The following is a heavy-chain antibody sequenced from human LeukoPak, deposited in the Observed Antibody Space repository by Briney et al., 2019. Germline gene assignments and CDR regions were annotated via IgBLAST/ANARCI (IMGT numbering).Heavy chain of an antibody. CDR1: GFTFSSSG. J-gene: IGHJ6*02. CDR3: AKDLPAAIIYYNDMDV. Sequence: GRSLRLSCAASGFTFSSSGMHWVRQAPGKGLEWVAVISYDGSNKYYADSVKGRFTISRDNSKNTLYLQMNSLRAEDTAVYYCAKDLPAAIIYYNDMDVWGQGTTVTVSS. D-gene: IGHD2-2*01. CDR2: ISYDGSNK. V-gene: IGHV3-30*18.